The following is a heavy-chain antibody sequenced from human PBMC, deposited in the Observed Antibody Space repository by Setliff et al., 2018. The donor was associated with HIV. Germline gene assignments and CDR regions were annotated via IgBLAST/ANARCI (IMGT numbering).Heavy chain of an antibody. J-gene: IGHJ6*03. Sequence: ASVKVSCKASGYTFTGYFMHWVRQAPGQGLEWMGWINPNTGGTSYAQKFQGRVTITRDTSISTAYMELNWLRSDDTAVYYCARVWGCEGGSCSYYYYMDVWGKGTTFTVSS. CDR3: ARVWGCEGGSCSYYYYMDV. D-gene: IGHD2-15*01. CDR2: INPNTGGT. V-gene: IGHV1-2*02. CDR1: GYTFTGYF.